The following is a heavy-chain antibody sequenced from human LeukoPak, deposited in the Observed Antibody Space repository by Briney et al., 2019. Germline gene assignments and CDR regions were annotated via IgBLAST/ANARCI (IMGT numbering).Heavy chain of an antibody. V-gene: IGHV1-69*04. J-gene: IGHJ3*02. CDR3: ARVTTELVAFDI. D-gene: IGHD4-17*01. CDR2: IIPILGIA. Sequence: WASVKVSCKASGGTFSSYAISWVRQAPGQGLEWMGRIIPILGIANYAQKFQGRVTITADKSTSTAYMELSSLRSEDTAVYYCARVTTELVAFDIWGQGTMVTVSS. CDR1: GGTFSSYA.